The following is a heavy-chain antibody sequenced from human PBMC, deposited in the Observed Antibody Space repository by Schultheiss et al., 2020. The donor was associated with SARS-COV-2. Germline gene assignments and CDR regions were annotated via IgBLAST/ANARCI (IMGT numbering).Heavy chain of an antibody. CDR2: FYYTGST. Sequence: SETLSLTCTVSGGSISSYYWSWIRQPPGKGLEWIGYFYYTGSTNYNPSLKSRVTISVDTSKNQFSLKLSSVTAADTAVYYCARGKRGSSVLTWDYYYYYGMDVWGQGTTVTVSS. J-gene: IGHJ6*02. CDR1: GGSISSYY. CDR3: ARGKRGSSVLTWDYYYYYGMDV. V-gene: IGHV4-59*12. D-gene: IGHD6-13*01.